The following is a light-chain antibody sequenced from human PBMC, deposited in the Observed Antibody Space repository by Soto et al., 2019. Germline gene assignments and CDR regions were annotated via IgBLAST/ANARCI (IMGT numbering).Light chain of an antibody. Sequence: LTQSPAILSLSPGERATLSCTASQSVDTYIAWYQQRPGQPPRLLIHDTSHGASGVPDRFRGSGSGTDFILPIPSLEPEDFAVSFCQQRRNWVSFGPGT. V-gene: IGKV3-11*01. CDR1: QSVDTY. CDR3: QQRRNWVS. CDR2: DTS. J-gene: IGKJ3*01.